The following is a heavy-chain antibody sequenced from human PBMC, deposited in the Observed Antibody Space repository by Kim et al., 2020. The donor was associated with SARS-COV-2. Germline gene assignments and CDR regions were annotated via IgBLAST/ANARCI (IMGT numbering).Heavy chain of an antibody. CDR1: GFIFSSYV. V-gene: IGHV3-23*01. Sequence: GGSLRLSCAASGFIFSSYVMSWVRQAPGKGLEWVSTISGSSGTTYYTESVKGRFTISRDNSKNTLYMQMNSLRAEDTAVYYCTKGGVTMGNSGSYYDGYWGQGTLVTVSS. CDR3: TKGGVTMGNSGSYYDGY. D-gene: IGHD3-10*01. CDR2: ISGSSGTT. J-gene: IGHJ4*02.